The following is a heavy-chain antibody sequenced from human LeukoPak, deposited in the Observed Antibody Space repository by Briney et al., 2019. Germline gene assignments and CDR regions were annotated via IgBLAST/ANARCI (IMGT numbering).Heavy chain of an antibody. D-gene: IGHD2-15*01. J-gene: IGHJ6*03. Sequence: ASVKLSFTSSASTFTIYGISWVRQAHGQGLELMGWISAYNGNTNYAQKLQGRVTMTTDTSTSTAYMELRSLISDDTAVYYCARGYCSGGSCPIYYYYMDVWGKGTTVTVSS. V-gene: IGHV1-18*01. CDR1: ASTFTIYG. CDR3: ARGYCSGGSCPIYYYYMDV. CDR2: ISAYNGNT.